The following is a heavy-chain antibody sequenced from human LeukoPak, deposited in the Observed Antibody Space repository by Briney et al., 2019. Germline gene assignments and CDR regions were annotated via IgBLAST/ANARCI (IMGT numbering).Heavy chain of an antibody. CDR2: IRSGSGSI. D-gene: IGHD2-15*01. J-gene: IGHJ3*02. Sequence: GGSLRLSCAASGFIFSSYSMNWVRQAPGKGLEWVSYIRSGSGSIYYTDSVKGRFTISRDNAQNSLYLQMSSLRAEDTAVYYCARDKDYAFDIWGQGTMVTVSS. CDR1: GFIFSSYS. V-gene: IGHV3-48*04. CDR3: ARDKDYAFDI.